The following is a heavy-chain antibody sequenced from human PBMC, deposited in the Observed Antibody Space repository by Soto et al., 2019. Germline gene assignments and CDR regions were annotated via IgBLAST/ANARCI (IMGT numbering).Heavy chain of an antibody. V-gene: IGHV3-53*01. CDR1: GFTVSSIY. CDR2: IYNGGDT. CDR3: ARDRDPYGMDV. J-gene: IGHJ6*02. Sequence: EVQLVESGGGLIQPGGSLRLSCAASGFTVSSIYMAWVRQAPGKGLEWVSVIYNGGDTYYADSVKGRFTISRDNSKNTRYLQMNSLGAGDTAVYYCARDRDPYGMDVWGQGTTVTVSS.